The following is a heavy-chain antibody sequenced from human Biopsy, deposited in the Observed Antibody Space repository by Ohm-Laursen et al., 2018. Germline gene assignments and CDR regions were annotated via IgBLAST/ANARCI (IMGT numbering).Heavy chain of an antibody. D-gene: IGHD3-16*01. J-gene: IGHJ4*02. CDR2: IIPFSGTI. Sequence: SVKVSCKASGGTFSSSAITWVRQAPGQGLEWLGGIIPFSGTINYAQAFRGRVAITADESTSTVYLDLSSLRSEDTATYYCARRRGADFDYWGQGTLVTVSS. V-gene: IGHV1-69*13. CDR1: GGTFSSSA. CDR3: ARRRGADFDY.